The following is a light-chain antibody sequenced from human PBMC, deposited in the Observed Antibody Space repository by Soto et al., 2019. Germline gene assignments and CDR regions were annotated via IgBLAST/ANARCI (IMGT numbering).Light chain of an antibody. J-gene: IGLJ2*01. CDR1: SSNIGTYT. CDR2: TYD. Sequence: QSVLTQPPSVSGTPGQSITISCSGSSSNIGTYTLNWSQHLPGTAPKLLFSTYDQRPSGDADRFSASKSGTSASLPISGLHSEDEADYYCAAWDDRVNGGVFGGGTKLTVL. V-gene: IGLV1-44*01. CDR3: AAWDDRVNGGV.